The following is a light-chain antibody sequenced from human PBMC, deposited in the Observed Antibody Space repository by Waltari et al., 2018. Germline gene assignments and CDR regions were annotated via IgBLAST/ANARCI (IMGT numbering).Light chain of an antibody. V-gene: IGKV1-12*01. CDR1: QDIGSR. CDR2: GTS. J-gene: IGKJ3*01. Sequence: DIQMTQSPSPVSASVGDRVTITCRASQDIGSRLAWYQQKPGKAPNLLIYGTSSLQTGVPSRFSGSGSGTEVTLTISSLQPEDFGTYYCQQGNSFPITFGPGTKVEIK. CDR3: QQGNSFPIT.